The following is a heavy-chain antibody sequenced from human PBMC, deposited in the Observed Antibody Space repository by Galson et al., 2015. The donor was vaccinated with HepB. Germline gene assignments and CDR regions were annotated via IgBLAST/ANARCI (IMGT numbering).Heavy chain of an antibody. CDR1: GYTFTSYA. CDR3: ARDLAMTTVTTVPSPYFDY. Sequence: SVKVSCKASGYTFTSYAMNWVRQAPGQGLEWMGWISAYNGNTNYAQKLQGRVTMTTDTSTSTVYMELSSLRSEDTAVYYCARDLAMTTVTTVPSPYFDYWGQGTLVTVSS. J-gene: IGHJ4*02. V-gene: IGHV1-18*01. CDR2: ISAYNGNT. D-gene: IGHD4-17*01.